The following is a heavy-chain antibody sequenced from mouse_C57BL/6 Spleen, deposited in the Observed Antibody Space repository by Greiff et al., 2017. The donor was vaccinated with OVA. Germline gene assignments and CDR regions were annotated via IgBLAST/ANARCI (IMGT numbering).Heavy chain of an antibody. V-gene: IGHV5-17*01. CDR3: ARPGTEYYFDY. D-gene: IGHD3-3*01. CDR2: ISSGSSTI. CDR1: GFTFSDYG. J-gene: IGHJ2*01. Sequence: EVQVVESGGGLVKPGGSLKLSCAASGFTFSDYGMHWVRQAPEKGLEWVAYISSGSSTIYYADTVTGRFPISRDNAKNTLFLQMTSLRSEDTAMYYCARPGTEYYFDYWGQGTTRTVSS.